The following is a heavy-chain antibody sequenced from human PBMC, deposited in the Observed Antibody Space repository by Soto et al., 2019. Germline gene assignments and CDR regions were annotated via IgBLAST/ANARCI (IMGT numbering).Heavy chain of an antibody. CDR1: GGSFSGYY. D-gene: IGHD3-3*01. J-gene: IGHJ4*02. V-gene: IGHV4-34*01. Sequence: SLTCAVYGGSFSGYYWSWIRQPPGKGLEWIGEINHSGSTNYNPSLKSRVTISVDTSKNQFSLKLSSVTAADTAVYYCARSGSLDYDFWSGYYQSYWGQGTLVTVSS. CDR3: ARSGSLDYDFWSGYYQSY. CDR2: INHSGST.